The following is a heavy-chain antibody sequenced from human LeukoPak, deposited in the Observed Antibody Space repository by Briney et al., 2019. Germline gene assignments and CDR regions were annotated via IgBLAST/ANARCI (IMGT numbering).Heavy chain of an antibody. D-gene: IGHD6-13*01. Sequence: SETLSLTCSVSGGSISSSTYYWGWIRQPPGKGLGWIVNIYNSGSTYYNPSLKSRATISVDTSKNQFSLKLSSVTAADTAVYYCARQAYSSNLGWFDPWGQGTLVTVSS. CDR3: ARQAYSSNLGWFDP. V-gene: IGHV4-39*01. J-gene: IGHJ5*02. CDR1: GGSISSSTYY. CDR2: IYNSGST.